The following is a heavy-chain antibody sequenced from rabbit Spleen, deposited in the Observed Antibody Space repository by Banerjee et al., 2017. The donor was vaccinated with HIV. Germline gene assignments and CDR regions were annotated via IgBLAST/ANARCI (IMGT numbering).Heavy chain of an antibody. CDR3: ARDLDGVIGWNFGW. J-gene: IGHJ4*01. CDR1: GFDFTSTYY. V-gene: IGHV1S43*01. CDR2: IYTSSGST. Sequence: QEQLEESGGDLVKPGASLTLTCKASGFDFTSTYYMCWVHQAPGKGLELIACIYTSSGSTDYASWVNGRFTISRSTSTSSTTMTLQMTSLTVADTATYFCARDLDGVIGWNFGWWGPGTLVTVS. D-gene: IGHD1-1*01.